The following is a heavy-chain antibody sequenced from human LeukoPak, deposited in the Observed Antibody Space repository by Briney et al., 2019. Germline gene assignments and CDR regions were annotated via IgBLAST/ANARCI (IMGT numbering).Heavy chain of an antibody. J-gene: IGHJ4*02. CDR3: ARVGVTADFDY. Sequence: SETLSLTCTVSGGSISSSGYYWGWVRQPPGKELEWIGRIYYSGSSHYNPSLKSRVSMSRDTAKNQFSLNLSSVTAADTAVYYCARVGVTADFDYWGQGTLVTVSS. CDR2: IYYSGSS. D-gene: IGHD1-26*01. V-gene: IGHV4-39*07. CDR1: GGSISSSGYY.